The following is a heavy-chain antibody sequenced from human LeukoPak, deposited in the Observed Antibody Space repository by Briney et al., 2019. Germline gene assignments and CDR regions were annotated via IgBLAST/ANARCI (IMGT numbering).Heavy chain of an antibody. J-gene: IGHJ4*02. CDR1: GYTFTSYG. V-gene: IGHV1-69*13. Sequence: SVKVSCKASGYTFTSYGISWVRQAPGQGLEWMGGIIPIFGTANYAQKFQGRVTITADESTSTAYMELSSLRSEDTAVYYCARGGYDFWSGSPHDYWGQGTLVTVSS. CDR2: IIPIFGTA. D-gene: IGHD3-3*01. CDR3: ARGGYDFWSGSPHDY.